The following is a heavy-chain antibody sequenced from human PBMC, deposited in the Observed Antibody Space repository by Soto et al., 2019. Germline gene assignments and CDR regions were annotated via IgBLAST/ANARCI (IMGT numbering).Heavy chain of an antibody. J-gene: IGHJ3*02. D-gene: IGHD3-10*01. Sequence: QVQLEQSGAEVKKPGSSVKISCKASGGTLSDHGVSWLRQAPGQGLEWVGGTIPVFNTAKYAPKFQGRVMIAADKSTNIAYMELGCLRSDDTAFYYCARGVYGSGNYYTGPSAFDIWGQGTLVIVSS. V-gene: IGHV1-69*06. CDR1: GGTLSDHG. CDR3: ARGVYGSGNYYTGPSAFDI. CDR2: TIPVFNTA.